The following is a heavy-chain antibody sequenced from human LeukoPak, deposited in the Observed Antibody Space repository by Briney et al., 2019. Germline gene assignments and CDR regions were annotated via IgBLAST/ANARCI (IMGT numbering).Heavy chain of an antibody. Sequence: PSETLTLTCTVSGGSISSYYWSWIRQPPGKGLEWIGYIYYSGSTNYNPSLKSRVTISVDTSKHQFPRKLSSVTAADTAVYYCARDLRRFASFYCSGGSCRDYFYYGMDVWGQGTTVTVSS. CDR2: IYYSGST. CDR3: ARDLRRFASFYCSGGSCRDYFYYGMDV. CDR1: GGSISSYY. D-gene: IGHD2-15*01. V-gene: IGHV4-59*01. J-gene: IGHJ6*02.